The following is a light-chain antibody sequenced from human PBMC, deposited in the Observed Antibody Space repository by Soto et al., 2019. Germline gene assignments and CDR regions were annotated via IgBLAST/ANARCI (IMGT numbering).Light chain of an antibody. CDR1: QSISHSSNNKNK. CDR3: HQYYDTAWA. J-gene: IGKJ1*01. V-gene: IGKV4-1*01. Sequence: DIVMTQSPDSLAVSLGERATINCKSSQSISHSSNNKNKLAWYQQKPGQPPKLLISWASIRESGVPDRFSGSGSGTEFTLTISSLQAEDVAVYFCHQYYDTAWAFGQGTKVEIK. CDR2: WAS.